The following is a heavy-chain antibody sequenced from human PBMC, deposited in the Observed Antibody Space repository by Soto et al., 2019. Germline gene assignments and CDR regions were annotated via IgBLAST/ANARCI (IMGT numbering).Heavy chain of an antibody. Sequence: GGSLRLSCAASGFSFSVSTMHWVRQASGKGLEWVGRIRSKPNNYATAYAASVKGTFTISRDDSKTMVYLQMDSLKTEDTALYYCTRINYVSDQAPSHYWGQGALVTVSS. J-gene: IGHJ4*02. V-gene: IGHV3-73*01. CDR3: TRINYVSDQAPSHY. CDR1: GFSFSVST. D-gene: IGHD3-10*01. CDR2: IRSKPNNYAT.